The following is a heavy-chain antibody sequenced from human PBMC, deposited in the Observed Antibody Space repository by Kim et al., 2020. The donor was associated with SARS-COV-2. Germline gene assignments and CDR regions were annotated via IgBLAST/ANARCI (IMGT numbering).Heavy chain of an antibody. CDR2: VSYGGST. CDR1: GGSISNSDYS. J-gene: IGHJ4*01. Sequence: SETLSLTCTVSGGSISNSDYSWGWIRQPPGKGLEWIGDVSYGGSTYYNPSLKSRVTISVDTSKNHFSLKLTSVTAADTAVYYCARHYHFVVVTGMFYFD. CDR3: ARHYHFVVVTGMFYFD. D-gene: IGHD2-21*02. V-gene: IGHV4-39*01.